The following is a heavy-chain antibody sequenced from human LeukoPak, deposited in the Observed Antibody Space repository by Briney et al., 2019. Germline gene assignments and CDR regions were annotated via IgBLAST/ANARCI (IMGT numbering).Heavy chain of an antibody. CDR2: ISAYNGNT. J-gene: IGHJ4*02. CDR3: VRDLGVDTSMIFFDY. Sequence: ASVKVSCKASDYSFTSFGISWVRQAPGQGLEWMGWISAYNGNTNSVQKFQGRVTMTTDISTSTAYMELRSLRSDDTAVFYCVRDLGVDTSMIFFDYWGQGTLVTVSS. D-gene: IGHD5-18*01. CDR1: DYSFTSFG. V-gene: IGHV1-18*01.